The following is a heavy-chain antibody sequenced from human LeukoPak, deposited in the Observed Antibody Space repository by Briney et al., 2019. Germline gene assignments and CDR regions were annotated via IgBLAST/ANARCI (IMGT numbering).Heavy chain of an antibody. CDR3: ASQRGYSYGPKAYFDY. Sequence: TLSLTCALSVGSISSGGYSGSWIPQPPGKGLERIGYIYHSGSTHYNSSLKTRVTISVDRSKNQFSLKLSSVTAADTAVYYCASQRGYSYGPKAYFDYWGQGTLVTVSS. CDR2: IYHSGST. CDR1: VGSISSGGYS. J-gene: IGHJ4*02. V-gene: IGHV4-30-2*01. D-gene: IGHD5-18*01.